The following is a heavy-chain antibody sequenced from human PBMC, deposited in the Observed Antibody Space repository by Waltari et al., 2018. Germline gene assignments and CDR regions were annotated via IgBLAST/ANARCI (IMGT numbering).Heavy chain of an antibody. CDR2: ISYDGSNK. CDR3: AGENDY. V-gene: IGHV3-30*01. Sequence: QVQLVESGGGVVQPGRSLRLSCAASGFTFLSYALHWVRQAPGKGLEWVAVISYDGSNKYYADSVKGRFTISRDNSKNTLYLQMNSLRAEDTAVYYWAGENDYWGQGTLVTVSS. J-gene: IGHJ4*02. CDR1: GFTFLSYA.